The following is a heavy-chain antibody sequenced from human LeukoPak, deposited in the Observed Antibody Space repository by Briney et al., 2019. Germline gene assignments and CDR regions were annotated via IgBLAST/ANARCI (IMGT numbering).Heavy chain of an antibody. CDR1: GYAFSIYG. V-gene: IGHV1-18*01. Sequence: GASVNVSCKASGYAFSIYGISWVRQVPGLGLEWMGWISPYNGKTNSAQKVQGRVTMTTDTSTSTAYMELRSLRSDDTAVYYCARVEKIAVGGRDYFDYWGQGTLVTVSS. D-gene: IGHD6-19*01. CDR3: ARVEKIAVGGRDYFDY. J-gene: IGHJ4*02. CDR2: ISPYNGKT.